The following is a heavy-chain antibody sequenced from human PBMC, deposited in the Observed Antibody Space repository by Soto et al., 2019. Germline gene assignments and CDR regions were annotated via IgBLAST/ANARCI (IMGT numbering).Heavy chain of an antibody. J-gene: IGHJ3*02. D-gene: IGHD4-17*01. V-gene: IGHV4-30-2*01. CDR3: ARGGPIYGDYPI. CDR2: IYHSGST. Sequence: PSETLSLTCAVSGGSISSGGYSWSWIRQPPGKGLEWIGYIYHSGSTYYNPSLKGRVTISVDRSKNQFSLKLSSVTAADTAVYYCARGGPIYGDYPIWGQGTMVTVSS. CDR1: GGSISSGGYS.